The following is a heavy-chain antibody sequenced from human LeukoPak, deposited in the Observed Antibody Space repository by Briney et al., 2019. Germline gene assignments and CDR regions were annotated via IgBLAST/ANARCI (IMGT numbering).Heavy chain of an antibody. J-gene: IGHJ4*02. CDR3: ARAVGPYDY. CDR2: IWFDGSIR. Sequence: GGSLRLSCAASGFTFSTYGMHWVRQAPGKGLEWVAVIWFDGSIRYYADSVKGRFTISRDNSENTLFLQMNSLRAEDTAVYYRARAVGPYDYWGQGTLVTVSS. D-gene: IGHD3-10*01. CDR1: GFTFSTYG. V-gene: IGHV3-33*01.